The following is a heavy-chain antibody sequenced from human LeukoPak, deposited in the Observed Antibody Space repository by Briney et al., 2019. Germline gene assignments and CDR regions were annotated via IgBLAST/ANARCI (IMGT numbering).Heavy chain of an antibody. J-gene: IGHJ3*02. CDR2: IYTSGST. CDR1: GDSISSGNYY. V-gene: IGHV4-61*02. CDR3: ATLTGGDDAFDI. Sequence: SETLSLTCTVSGDSISSGNYYWSWIRQPAGKGLEWIGRIYTSGSTNYNPSLKSRVTISVDTSKNQLSLKLSSVTAADTAVYYCATLTGGDDAFDIWGQGTMVTVSS. D-gene: IGHD4-23*01.